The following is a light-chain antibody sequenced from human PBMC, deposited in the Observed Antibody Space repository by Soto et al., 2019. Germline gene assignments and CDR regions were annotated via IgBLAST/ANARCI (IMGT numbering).Light chain of an antibody. CDR3: SSYAGSNLGV. J-gene: IGLJ3*02. CDR2: EVS. V-gene: IGLV2-8*01. Sequence: QSALTQPPSASGSPGQSVTISCTGTSSDVGGYNYASWYQQHPGKAPKLMIYEVSKRPSGVPDRFSGSKSGNTASLTVSGLQAEDEADYYCSSYAGSNLGVFGGGTKLTVL. CDR1: SSDVGGYNY.